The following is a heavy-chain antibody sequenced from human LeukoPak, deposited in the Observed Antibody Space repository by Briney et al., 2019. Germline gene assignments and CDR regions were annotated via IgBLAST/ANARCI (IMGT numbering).Heavy chain of an antibody. V-gene: IGHV1-2*02. CDR3: ARDGADMYYYDSTGYYYLDY. Sequence: ASVKVSCKASGYTFTSYYMHWVRQAPGQGGEWRGWINPKSGGTNYAQKFQGRVTMTRETSISTAYMELSRVRSDDTAVYFCARDGADMYYYDSTGYYYLDYWGQGTLVTVSS. D-gene: IGHD3-22*01. CDR1: GYTFTSYY. J-gene: IGHJ4*02. CDR2: INPKSGGT.